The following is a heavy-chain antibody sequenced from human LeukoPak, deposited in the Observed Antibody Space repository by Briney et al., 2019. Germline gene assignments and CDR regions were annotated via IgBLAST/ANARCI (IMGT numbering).Heavy chain of an antibody. J-gene: IGHJ4*03. D-gene: IGHD3-10*01. CDR1: GFNFNIYW. V-gene: IGHV3-53*01. CDR3: VRDADYGSGSYRDY. CDR2: IYSNGNT. Sequence: GGSLRLSCAASGFNFNIYWMHWVRQAPGKGLEWVSFIYSNGNTDYADSVKGRFTITRDNSKNTLYLQMNSLRAEDTAVYYCVRDADYGSGSYRDYWGQGTTVTVSS.